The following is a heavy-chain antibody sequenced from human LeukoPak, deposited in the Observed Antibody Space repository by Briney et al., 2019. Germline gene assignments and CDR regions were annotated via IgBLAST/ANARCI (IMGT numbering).Heavy chain of an antibody. V-gene: IGHV1-2*02. D-gene: IGHD2-21*01. Sequence: ASVKVSCKASGYTFTDYYVHWVRQAPGQGPEWMGWINPNSADTSYAQKFQGRVTMTRDTSISTAYMELSRLRSDDTAVYYCAYEELKYCGGHWGQGTLVTVSS. CDR2: INPNSADT. CDR3: AYEELKYCGGH. J-gene: IGHJ4*02. CDR1: GYTFTDYY.